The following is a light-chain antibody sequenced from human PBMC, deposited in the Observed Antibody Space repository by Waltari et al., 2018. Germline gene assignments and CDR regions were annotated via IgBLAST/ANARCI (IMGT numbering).Light chain of an antibody. CDR3: QSYDSSLSGVV. CDR1: SSNIGAGSA. J-gene: IGLJ2*01. CDR2: GNS. Sequence: QSVLTQPPSVSGAPGPRVTISCTGSSSNIGAGSAVPWYQQLPGTAPKLLIYGNSNRPSGVPDRFSGSKSGTSASLAITGLQAEDEADYYCQSYDSSLSGVVFGGGTKLTVL. V-gene: IGLV1-40*01.